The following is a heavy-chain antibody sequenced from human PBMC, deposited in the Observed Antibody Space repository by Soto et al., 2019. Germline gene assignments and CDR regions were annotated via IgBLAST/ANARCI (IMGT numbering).Heavy chain of an antibody. Sequence: QITLKESGPTLVKPTQTLTVTCTFSGFSLSTSGVGVGWIRQPPGKALEWLALIYWDDDKPYSPSLKSRLTITMDTSKNLVVLTMTNMDPVDTATYYSAHRPYGDDPFDYWGQGTLVTVSS. J-gene: IGHJ4*02. D-gene: IGHD4-17*01. V-gene: IGHV2-5*02. CDR3: AHRPYGDDPFDY. CDR2: IYWDDDK. CDR1: GFSLSTSGVG.